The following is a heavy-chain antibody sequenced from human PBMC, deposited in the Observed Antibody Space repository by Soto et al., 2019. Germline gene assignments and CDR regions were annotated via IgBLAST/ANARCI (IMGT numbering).Heavy chain of an antibody. CDR2: IYPGDSDT. CDR1: GYSFTSYW. Sequence: GESLKISCKVSGYSFTSYWIGWVRQMPGKGLEWMGIIYPGDSDTRYSPSFQGQVTISADKSISTAYLQWSSLKASDTAMYYCARAVRGVIINIYNWFDPWGQGTLVTVSS. CDR3: ARAVRGVIINIYNWFDP. V-gene: IGHV5-51*01. D-gene: IGHD3-10*01. J-gene: IGHJ5*02.